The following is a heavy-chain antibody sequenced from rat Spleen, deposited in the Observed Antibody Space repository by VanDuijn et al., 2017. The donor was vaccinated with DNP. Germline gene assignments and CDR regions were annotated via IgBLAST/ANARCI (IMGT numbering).Heavy chain of an antibody. CDR3: ASLNNYNWFAY. V-gene: IGHV5-7*01. Sequence: EVQLVESGGGLVQPGRSLKLSCAASGFTFSDYNMAWVRQAPKKGLEWVATISYDGSSTYYRDSVKGRFTISRDNAKSTLYLQMDSLRSEDTATYYCASLNNYNWFAYWGKGTLVTVSS. J-gene: IGHJ3*01. CDR1: GFTFSDYN. D-gene: IGHD1-10*01. CDR2: ISYDGSST.